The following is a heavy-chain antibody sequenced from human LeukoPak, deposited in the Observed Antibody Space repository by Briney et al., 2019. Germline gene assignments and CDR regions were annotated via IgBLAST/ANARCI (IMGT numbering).Heavy chain of an antibody. CDR2: IIPIFGTA. CDR3: ARDGTQHYDILTGRYYYYGMDV. Sequence: SVKISCKASAGTFSSYAISWVRQAPGQGLEWMGGIIPIFGTATYAQKFQGRVTITADEATSTAYMELSSLRSEDTAVYYCARDGTQHYDILTGRYYYYGMDVWGQGTTVTVSS. D-gene: IGHD3-9*01. CDR1: AGTFSSYA. V-gene: IGHV1-69*01. J-gene: IGHJ6*02.